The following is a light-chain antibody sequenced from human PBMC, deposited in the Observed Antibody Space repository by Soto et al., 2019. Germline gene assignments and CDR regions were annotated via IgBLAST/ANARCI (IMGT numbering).Light chain of an antibody. J-gene: IGKJ1*01. CDR2: LGS. Sequence: DIVMTQSPLSLPVTPGEPASISCRSSQSLLHSNGYNYLDWYLQKPGQSPQLLIYLGSNRASGVPYRFSGSGSGTDFTLKISRVEAEDVGVYYCMQSLQGLTFGQGTKVEIK. V-gene: IGKV2-28*01. CDR3: MQSLQGLT. CDR1: QSLLHSNGYNY.